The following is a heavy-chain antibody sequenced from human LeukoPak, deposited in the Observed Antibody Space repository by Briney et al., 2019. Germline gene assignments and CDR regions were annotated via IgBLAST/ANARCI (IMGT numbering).Heavy chain of an antibody. CDR2: NYYSGST. CDR3: ARQPYYYDSSGYRYWVFDY. Sequence: SETLSLTCSVSGGSISSSSYYWGWIRQPPGKGLEWIGSNYYSGSTYYNPSLKSRVTISVDTSKTQFSLKLASVTAADTAVYYCARQPYYYDSSGYRYWVFDYWGQGTLVTVSS. CDR1: GGSISSSSYY. D-gene: IGHD3-22*01. J-gene: IGHJ4*02. V-gene: IGHV4-39*01.